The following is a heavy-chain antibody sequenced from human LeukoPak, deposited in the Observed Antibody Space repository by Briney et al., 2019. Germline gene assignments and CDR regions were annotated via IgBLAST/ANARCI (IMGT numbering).Heavy chain of an antibody. CDR2: IYSSGST. CDR1: GGSISSSSYY. CDR3: ARGDYSNNYYDSSGYDY. V-gene: IGHV4-39*07. J-gene: IGHJ4*02. Sequence: SETLSLTCTVSGGSISSSSYYWGWIRQPPGKGLEWIGSIYSSGSTYYNPSLKSRITISVDTSKNQFSLKLSSVTAADTAVYYCARGDYSNNYYDSSGYDYWGQGTLVTVSS. D-gene: IGHD3-22*01.